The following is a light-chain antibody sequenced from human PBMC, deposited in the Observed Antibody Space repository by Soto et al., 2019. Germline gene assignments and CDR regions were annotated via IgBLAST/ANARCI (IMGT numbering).Light chain of an antibody. V-gene: IGKV3-11*01. CDR2: GAS. CDR1: QSISSY. CDR3: QHRSDWS. Sequence: EIVLTQSPATLSLSPGERASLSCRASQSISSYLAWYQQKPGQAPRLLIYGASNRATGIPARFSGSGSGTDFPLTSSSLEPEDFAFYYCQHRSDWSFGQGTKLEIK. J-gene: IGKJ2*01.